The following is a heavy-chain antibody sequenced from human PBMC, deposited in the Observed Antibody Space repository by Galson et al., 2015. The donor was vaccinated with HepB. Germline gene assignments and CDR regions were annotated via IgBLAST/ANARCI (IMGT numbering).Heavy chain of an antibody. CDR1: GYSFTTYA. CDR3: ARNRADNSVHTWFDP. V-gene: IGHV1-3*01. Sequence: SVKVSCKASGYSFTTYAIHWVRQAPGQRLEWMGWIHAGTSNTRYSQNLQGRVTITRDTSANTAYVELSSLTSEDTAVYYCARNRADNSVHTWFDPWGQGTLVAVTS. CDR2: IHAGTSNT. D-gene: IGHD6-19*01. J-gene: IGHJ5*02.